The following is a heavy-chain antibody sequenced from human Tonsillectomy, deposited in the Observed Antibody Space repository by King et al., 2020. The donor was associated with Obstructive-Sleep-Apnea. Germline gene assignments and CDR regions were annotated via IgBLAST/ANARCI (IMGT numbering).Heavy chain of an antibody. V-gene: IGHV3-30*04. J-gene: IGHJ4*02. CDR1: GFTFSIYA. CDR3: ARGAATGYFLDY. Sequence: VQLVESGGVVVQPGRSLILSCAASGFTFSIYAMHWVRQAPGKGLEWVAVISSDGSITYSADSVKGRFTISRDNSKNTLYLQMNSLRAEDPAMYYCARGAATGYFLDYWGQGTLVTVSS. CDR2: ISSDGSIT. D-gene: IGHD1-1*01.